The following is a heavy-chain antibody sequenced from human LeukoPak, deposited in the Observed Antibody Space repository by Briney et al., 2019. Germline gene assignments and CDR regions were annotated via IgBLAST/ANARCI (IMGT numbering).Heavy chain of an antibody. CDR2: LKQDGSEK. V-gene: IGHV3-7*05. CDR1: GFNFNDYW. D-gene: IGHD1-26*01. Sequence: GGSLRLSCSASGFNFNDYWMSWVRQAPGKGLEWVANLKQDGSEKYYVDSVKGRFTISRDNAKKSLYLQMNSLRPEDTAVYYCARGGATVVSWGQGTLVTVSS. CDR3: ARGGATVVS. J-gene: IGHJ4*02.